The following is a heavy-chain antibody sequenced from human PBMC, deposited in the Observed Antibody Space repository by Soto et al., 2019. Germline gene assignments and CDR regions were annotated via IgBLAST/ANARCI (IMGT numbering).Heavy chain of an antibody. D-gene: IGHD3-10*01. CDR1: GFTFDDYA. J-gene: IGHJ6*03. V-gene: IGHV3-9*01. Sequence: GGSLRLSCAASGFTFDDYAMHWVRQAPGKGLEWVSGISWNSGSIGYADSVKGRFTISRDNAKNSLYLQMNSLRAEDTALYYCAKDSRGVIITSGMDVWGKGTTVTVSS. CDR2: ISWNSGSI. CDR3: AKDSRGVIITSGMDV.